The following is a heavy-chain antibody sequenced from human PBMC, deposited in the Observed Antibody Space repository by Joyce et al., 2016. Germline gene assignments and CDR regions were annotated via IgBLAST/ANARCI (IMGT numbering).Heavy chain of an antibody. J-gene: IGHJ4*02. Sequence: EVQLVESGGGLVKPGGSLRLSCAASGFTFSSYSMSWGRQAAGKGLECVSSLSSSSSYIKYTDSVKGRFTISRDNAKNSLYLQMNSLRVEDTAVYYCARSSYTNGIFDYWGQGTLVTVSS. CDR3: ARSSYTNGIFDY. V-gene: IGHV3-21*01. CDR2: LSSSSSYI. D-gene: IGHD2-8*01. CDR1: GFTFSSYS.